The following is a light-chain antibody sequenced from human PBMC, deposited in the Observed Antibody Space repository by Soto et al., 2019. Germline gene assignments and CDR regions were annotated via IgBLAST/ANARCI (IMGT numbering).Light chain of an antibody. Sequence: QSVLRHPPSVTWAPGQRISISCTGSNSSIGAGYDVHWYQQLPGTAPKLLIYGNDSRPSGVPDRFSGSKSGTSASLAITGLQAEDEADYHCQSYDGSLTGYVFGSGTKVTVL. CDR2: GND. CDR3: QSYDGSLTGYV. J-gene: IGLJ1*01. CDR1: NSSIGAGYD. V-gene: IGLV1-40*01.